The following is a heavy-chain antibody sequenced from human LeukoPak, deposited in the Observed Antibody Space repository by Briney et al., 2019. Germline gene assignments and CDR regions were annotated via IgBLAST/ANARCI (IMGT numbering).Heavy chain of an antibody. D-gene: IGHD4-17*01. J-gene: IGHJ4*02. CDR1: GFTFSTCA. Sequence: PGGSLRLSCAASGFTFSTCAMSWVRQAPGKGLEWVSGSSSGGDTYYADSVKGRYTISRDNSKNTLYLQMNSLRGEDTAVYYCAKSNTFTVTMGWTDYWGQGTLVTVSS. V-gene: IGHV3-23*01. CDR3: AKSNTFTVTMGWTDY. CDR2: SSSGGDT.